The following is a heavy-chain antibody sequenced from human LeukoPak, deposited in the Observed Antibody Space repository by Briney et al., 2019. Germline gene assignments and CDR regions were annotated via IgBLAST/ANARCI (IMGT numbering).Heavy chain of an antibody. CDR3: ARDNIGREYRGYSGYEHNY. J-gene: IGHJ4*02. D-gene: IGHD5-12*01. CDR1: GGTFSSYA. V-gene: IGHV1-69*01. Sequence: ASVKVSCKASGGTFSSYAISWVRQAPGQGLEWMGGIIPIVGTANYAQKFQGRVTITADESTSTAYMELSSLRSEDTAVYYCARDNIGREYRGYSGYEHNYWGQGTLVTVSS. CDR2: IIPIVGTA.